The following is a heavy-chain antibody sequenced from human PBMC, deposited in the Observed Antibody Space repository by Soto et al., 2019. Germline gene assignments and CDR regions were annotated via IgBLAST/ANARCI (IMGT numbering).Heavy chain of an antibody. D-gene: IGHD1-26*01. Sequence: QVQLVESGGGVVQPGRSLRLSCAASGFTFSSYGMHWVRQAPGKGLEWVAVISYDGSNKYYADSVKGRFTIPRDNSKNTLYLQMNSLRAEDTAVYYCAKDQGGSYLPGGYWGQGTLVTVSS. CDR1: GFTFSSYG. CDR2: ISYDGSNK. CDR3: AKDQGGSYLPGGY. J-gene: IGHJ4*02. V-gene: IGHV3-30*18.